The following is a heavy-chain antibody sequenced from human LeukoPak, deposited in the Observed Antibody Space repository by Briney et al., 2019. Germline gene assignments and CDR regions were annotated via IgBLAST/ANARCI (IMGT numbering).Heavy chain of an antibody. CDR1: GGSFSGYY. CDR2: INHSGSA. Sequence: SETLSLTCAVSGGSFSGYYWTWIRQPPGKGLEWIGEINHSGSANYNPSLMSRVTISLDTSKNQFSLKLSSVTAADTAVYYCARQASSGYYFPGAFDIWGQGTMVTVSS. V-gene: IGHV4-34*01. J-gene: IGHJ3*02. CDR3: ARQASSGYYFPGAFDI. D-gene: IGHD3-22*01.